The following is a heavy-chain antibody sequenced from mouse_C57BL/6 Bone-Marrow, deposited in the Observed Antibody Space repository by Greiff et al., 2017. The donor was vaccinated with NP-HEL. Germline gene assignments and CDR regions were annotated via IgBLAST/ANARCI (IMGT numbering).Heavy chain of an antibody. CDR3: EREFYYDYDDY. V-gene: IGHV1-64*01. CDR1: GYTFTSYW. D-gene: IGHD2-4*01. CDR2: IHPNSGST. J-gene: IGHJ2*01. Sequence: QVQLKQPGAELVKPGASVKLSCKASGYTFTSYWMHWVKQRPGQGLEWIGLIHPNSGSTNYNEKFKSKATLTVDKSSSTAYMQLSSLTSEDSEVYYCEREFYYDYDDYWGQGTTLTVSS.